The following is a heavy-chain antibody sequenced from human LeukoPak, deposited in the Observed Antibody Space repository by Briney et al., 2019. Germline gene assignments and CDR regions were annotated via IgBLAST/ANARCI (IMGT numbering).Heavy chain of an antibody. Sequence: PSETLSLTCTVSGDSTSSYYWSWIRQPPGKGLEWIGYIYYRGNTNYNPSLRSRVTISVDTSKNQFSLKLTSVTAADTAVYYCARGEGSSGWYGGRPYYYYDMDVWGQGTTVTVSS. CDR3: ARGEGSSGWYGGRPYYYYDMDV. CDR1: GDSTSSYY. V-gene: IGHV4-59*01. D-gene: IGHD6-19*01. CDR2: IYYRGNT. J-gene: IGHJ6*02.